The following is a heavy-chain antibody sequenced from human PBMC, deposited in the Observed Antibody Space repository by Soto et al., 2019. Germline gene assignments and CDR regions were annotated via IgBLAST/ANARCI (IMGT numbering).Heavy chain of an antibody. D-gene: IGHD3-3*01. CDR1: GFSLTTSGVG. CDR2: IYWDDDK. CDR3: AHRVLRTVFGLVTTTAIYFDF. V-gene: IGHV2-5*02. Sequence: GPTLVKPTQTLTLPCTFSGFSLTTSGVGVGWIRQSPGKAPEWLALIYWDDDKRYSPSLKSRLTITKDTSKNQVVLTMANLDPADTATYYCAHRVLRTVFGLVTTTAIYFDFWGQGTPVAVSS. J-gene: IGHJ4*02.